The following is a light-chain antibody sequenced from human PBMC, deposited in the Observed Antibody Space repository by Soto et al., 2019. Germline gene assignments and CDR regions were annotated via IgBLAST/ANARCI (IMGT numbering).Light chain of an antibody. CDR3: SSYTSFKTLV. V-gene: IGLV2-14*01. J-gene: IGLJ1*01. Sequence: QSALTQPASVSESPGQSITISCTGSSSDVGGYKYVSWYQQHPGKAPKLLIYDVTNRPSGVSNRFSGSKSRYTASLTISGLQSEDEADYYCSSYTSFKTLVFGTGTKLTVL. CDR2: DVT. CDR1: SSDVGGYKY.